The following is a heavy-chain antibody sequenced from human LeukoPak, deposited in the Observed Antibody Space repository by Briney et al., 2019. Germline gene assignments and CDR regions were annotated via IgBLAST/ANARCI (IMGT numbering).Heavy chain of an antibody. D-gene: IGHD6-13*01. CDR1: GFTLSRYW. J-gene: IGHJ4*02. CDR2: VDEDGSER. CDR3: VRDQGAAGDY. Sequence: GGSLRLSCAASGFTLSRYWMTWVRQAPGKGLEWVANVDEDGSERFYVDSVKGRFTISRDNAKNSLYLQMNSLRVEDTALYYCVRDQGAAGDYWGQGTLVTVSS. V-gene: IGHV3-7*01.